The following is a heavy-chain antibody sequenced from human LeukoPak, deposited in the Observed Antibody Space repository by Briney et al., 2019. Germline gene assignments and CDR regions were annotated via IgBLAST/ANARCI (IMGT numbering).Heavy chain of an antibody. J-gene: IGHJ5*02. D-gene: IGHD6-19*01. CDR1: GDSISSGDYY. V-gene: IGHV4-61*02. Sequence: SETLSLTCTVPGDSISSGDYYWSWIRQPAGKGLEWIGRISSSGSTNYNPSLKSRVTISVDTSKNQFSLELSSVTAADTAVYYCVRDHLAVAGMRLAWFDPWGQGTVVTVSS. CDR3: VRDHLAVAGMRLAWFDP. CDR2: ISSSGST.